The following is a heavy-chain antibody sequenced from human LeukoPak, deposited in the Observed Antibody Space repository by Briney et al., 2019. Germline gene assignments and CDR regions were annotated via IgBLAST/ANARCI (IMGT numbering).Heavy chain of an antibody. CDR3: AKDGSAGYCSSTSCQPHYYYYGMDV. CDR2: ISYDGSNK. D-gene: IGHD2-2*01. V-gene: IGHV3-30*18. J-gene: IGHJ6*04. Sequence: GGSLRLSCAASGFTFSSYGMHWVRQAPGKGLEWAAVISYDGSNKYYADSVKGRFTISRDNSKNTLYLQMNSLRAEDTAVYYCAKDGSAGYCSSTSCQPHYYYYGMDVWGKGTTVTVSS. CDR1: GFTFSSYG.